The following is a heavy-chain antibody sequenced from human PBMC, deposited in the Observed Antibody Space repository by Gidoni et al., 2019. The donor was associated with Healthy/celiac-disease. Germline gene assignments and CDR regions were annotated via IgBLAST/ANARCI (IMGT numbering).Heavy chain of an antibody. J-gene: IGHJ5*02. V-gene: IGHV3-7*04. D-gene: IGHD6-19*01. CDR3: ARARRSGWHGKNWFDP. CDR1: GFTFSSYW. CDR2: IKQDGSEK. Sequence: EVQLVESGGGLVQPGGSLRLSCAASGFTFSSYWMSWVRQAPGKGLEWVANIKQDGSEKYYVDSVKGRFTISRDNAKNSLYLQMNSLRAEDTAVYYCARARRSGWHGKNWFDPWGQGTLVTVSS.